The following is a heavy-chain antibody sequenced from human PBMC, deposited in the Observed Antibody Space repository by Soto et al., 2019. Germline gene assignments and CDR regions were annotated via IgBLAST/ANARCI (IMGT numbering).Heavy chain of an antibody. D-gene: IGHD1-7*01. Sequence: HGESLKISCRGSGFNFSRFWSGWVRQMPGKGLEWMGIIYPGDSDTRYSPSFLGQVTISADKSISTAYWQWSSLEASDTAMYYCARVSPGTGTTYWPSYYYGMDVWGQGTTVTVSS. CDR1: GFNFSRFW. J-gene: IGHJ6*02. CDR2: IYPGDSDT. CDR3: ARVSPGTGTTYWPSYYYGMDV. V-gene: IGHV5-51*01.